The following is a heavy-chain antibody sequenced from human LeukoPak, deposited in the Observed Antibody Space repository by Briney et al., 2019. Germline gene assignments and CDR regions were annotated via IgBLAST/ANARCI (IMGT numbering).Heavy chain of an antibody. CDR3: AKDLAYGDYVHGY. V-gene: IGHV3-30*02. CDR1: GFTFSGYG. Sequence: PGGSLRLSCAASGFTFSGYGMHWVRQAPGKGLEWGAFIRYDGSNKYYADSVKGRFTMSRDNSKNTLYLQMNSLRAEDTAVYYCAKDLAYGDYVHGYWGQGTLVTVSS. CDR2: IRYDGSNK. D-gene: IGHD4-17*01. J-gene: IGHJ4*02.